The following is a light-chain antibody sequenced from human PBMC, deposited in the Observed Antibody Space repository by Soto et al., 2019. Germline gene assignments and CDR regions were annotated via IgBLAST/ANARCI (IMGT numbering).Light chain of an antibody. V-gene: IGKV1-5*03. Sequence: DLQMTQSPSTLSGSVGDRVTITCRASQTISSWLAWYQQKPGKAPKLLIYKASTLKSGVPSRFSGSGSGTEFTLTISSLQPDDFATYYCQHYNNSEAFGQGTKVELK. CDR3: QHYNNSEA. CDR1: QTISSW. CDR2: KAS. J-gene: IGKJ1*01.